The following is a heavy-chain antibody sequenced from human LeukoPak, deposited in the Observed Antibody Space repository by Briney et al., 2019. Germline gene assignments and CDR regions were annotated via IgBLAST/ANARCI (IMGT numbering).Heavy chain of an antibody. CDR3: ARSGYCSSTSCTDDYYYGMDV. CDR2: ISSSSTI. J-gene: IGHJ6*02. V-gene: IGHV3-48*01. Sequence: GGSLRLSCAASGFTFSSYSMNWVRQAPGKGMEWVSYISSSSTIHYADSVKGRFTISRDNAKNSLYLQMNSLRAEDTAVYYCARSGYCSSTSCTDDYYYGMDVWGQGTTVTVSS. D-gene: IGHD2-2*01. CDR1: GFTFSSYS.